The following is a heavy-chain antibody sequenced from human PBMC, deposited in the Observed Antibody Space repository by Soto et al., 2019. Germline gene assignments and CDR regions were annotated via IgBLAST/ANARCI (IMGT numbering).Heavy chain of an antibody. V-gene: IGHV1-8*01. Sequence: QVQLVQSGAEVKKPGASVKVSCKASGYTFTSYDINWVRQATGQGLEWMGWMNPNSGNTGYAQKFQGRVTMTRNTSIRTPYMQLSILTSDDTAVYYCARLSVLFCLWRDYWGQGTLVTVSS. CDR3: ARLSVLFCLWRDY. J-gene: IGHJ4*02. CDR1: GYTFTSYD. CDR2: MNPNSGNT. D-gene: IGHD3-16*01.